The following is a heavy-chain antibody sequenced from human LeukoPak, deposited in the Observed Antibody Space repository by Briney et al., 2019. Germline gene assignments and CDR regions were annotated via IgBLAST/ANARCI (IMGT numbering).Heavy chain of an antibody. J-gene: IGHJ4*02. CDR1: GFTFSSYA. Sequence: PGGSLRLSCAASGFTFSSYAMSWVRQAPGKGLEWVSGITGSDNRTYYTDSVKGRFTVSRDNSKNTLYLQMNSLRAEDTAAYYCAKASGGSCYSALDSWGQGTLVTVSS. CDR2: ITGSDNRT. V-gene: IGHV3-23*01. CDR3: AKASGGSCYSALDS. D-gene: IGHD2-15*01.